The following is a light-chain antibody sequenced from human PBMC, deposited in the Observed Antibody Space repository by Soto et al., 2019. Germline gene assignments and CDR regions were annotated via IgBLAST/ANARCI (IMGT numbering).Light chain of an antibody. CDR1: HDITSF. CDR3: QHCDYLPI. CDR2: DAS. J-gene: IGKJ3*01. V-gene: IGKV1-33*01. Sequence: DIQMIQSPSSLSASVGDRVTITCQASHDITSFLNWYQHKPGRAPKLLIYDASILEAGVPTRFSGSGSGTHFTFTISSLQPEDVATYYCQHCDYLPIFGPGTTVDFK.